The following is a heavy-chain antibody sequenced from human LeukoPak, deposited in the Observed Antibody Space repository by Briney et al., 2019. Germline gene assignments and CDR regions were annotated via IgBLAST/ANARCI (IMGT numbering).Heavy chain of an antibody. CDR2: IKEDGSEK. Sequence: GGSLRLSCAASGFTFSSYWMSWVRQAPGKGLEWVATIKEDGSEKYYVDSLKGRFTISRDNAKNSLHLHMNSLRAHDTAVYYRASYSAGWGQGTLVPVSS. CDR3: ASYSAG. D-gene: IGHD2-15*01. V-gene: IGHV3-7*01. J-gene: IGHJ4*02. CDR1: GFTFSSYW.